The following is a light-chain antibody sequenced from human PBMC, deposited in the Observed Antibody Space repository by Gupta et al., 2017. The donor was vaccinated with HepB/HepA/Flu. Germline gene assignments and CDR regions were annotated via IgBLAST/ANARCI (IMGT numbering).Light chain of an antibody. V-gene: IGLV2-14*03. CDR2: DVS. CDR3: SSYTISSTVV. CDR1: SSDVGGNDY. J-gene: IGLJ2*01. Sequence: QSALTHPAPASGSPAHSPTIPLPGTSSDVGGNDYVFWYQQHPGKAPKLMIYDVSNRPSGVSNRFSGSKSGNTASLTISGLQAEDEADYYCSSYTISSTVVFGGGTKLTVL.